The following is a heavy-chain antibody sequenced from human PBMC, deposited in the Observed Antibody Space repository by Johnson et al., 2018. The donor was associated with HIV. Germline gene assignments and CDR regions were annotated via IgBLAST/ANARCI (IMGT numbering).Heavy chain of an antibody. J-gene: IGHJ3*02. D-gene: IGHD2-15*01. CDR2: IQRDGSYT. V-gene: IGHV3-74*01. Sequence: VQLVESGGGLVQPGGSLRLSCTASGINFGRYWLHWFRQAPGKGLVWVSHIQRDGSYTNYADSVKGRFTVSRDNAKNTLYLQMNSLRAEDTAVYYCARDSVILVDGAFDIWGQGTMVTVSS. CDR1: GINFGRYW. CDR3: ARDSVILVDGAFDI.